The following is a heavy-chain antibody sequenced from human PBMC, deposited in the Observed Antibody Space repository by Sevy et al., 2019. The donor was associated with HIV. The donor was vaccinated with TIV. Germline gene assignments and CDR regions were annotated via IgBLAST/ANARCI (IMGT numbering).Heavy chain of an antibody. D-gene: IGHD3-22*01. CDR2: IYSGGST. CDR1: GFTVSSNY. J-gene: IGHJ6*02. CDR3: ARGMWNYYDSSGYYHGMDV. V-gene: IGHV3-53*01. Sequence: GGSLRLSCAASGFTVSSNYMSWVRQAPWKGLEWVSVIYSGGSTYYADSVKGRFTISRDNSKNTLYLQMNSLRAEDTAVYYCARGMWNYYDSSGYYHGMDVWGQGTTVTVSS.